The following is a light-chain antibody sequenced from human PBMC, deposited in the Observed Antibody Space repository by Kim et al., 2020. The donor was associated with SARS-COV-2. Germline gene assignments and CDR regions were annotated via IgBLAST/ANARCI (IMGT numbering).Light chain of an antibody. J-gene: IGKJ1*01. Sequence: SPGERATRSCRASQSVSSSYLAGYQQKPGQAPRLLIYGASSRATDIPDRFSGSGSGSDFTLTISRLEPEDFAVYYCQQYGSSPRTFGQGTKVDIK. CDR2: GAS. CDR3: QQYGSSPRT. V-gene: IGKV3-20*01. CDR1: QSVSSSY.